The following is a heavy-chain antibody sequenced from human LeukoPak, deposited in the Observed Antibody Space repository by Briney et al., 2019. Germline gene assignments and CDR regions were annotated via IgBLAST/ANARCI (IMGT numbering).Heavy chain of an antibody. V-gene: IGHV4-4*07. CDR2: IYTSGST. J-gene: IGHJ4*02. D-gene: IGHD6-13*01. CDR3: ARDFIAAAGKTWCLDY. CDR1: GGSISSYY. Sequence: PSETLSLTCTVSGGSISSYYWSWIRQPAGKGLEWIGRIYTSGSTNYNPSLKSRVTMSVDTSKNQFSLKLSSVTAADTAVYYCARDFIAAAGKTWCLDYWGQGTLVTVSS.